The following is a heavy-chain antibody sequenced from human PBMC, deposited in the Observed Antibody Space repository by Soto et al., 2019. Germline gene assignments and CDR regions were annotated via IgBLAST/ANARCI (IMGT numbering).Heavy chain of an antibody. V-gene: IGHV3-15*01. CDR2: IKSKTDGGTT. CDR3: TTGAQAVAGIDY. CDR1: GFTFSNAW. Sequence: GGSLRLSCAASGFTFSNAWMSWVRQAPGKGLEWVGRIKSKTDGGTTDYAAPVKGRFTISRDDSKNTLYLQMNSLKTEDTAVYYCTTGAQAVAGIDYWGQGTLVTVSS. J-gene: IGHJ4*02. D-gene: IGHD6-19*01.